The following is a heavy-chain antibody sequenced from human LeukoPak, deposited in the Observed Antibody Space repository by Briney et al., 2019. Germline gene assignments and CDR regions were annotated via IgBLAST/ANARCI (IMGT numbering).Heavy chain of an antibody. CDR2: INPNSGGT. CDR1: GYTFTGYY. J-gene: IGHJ2*01. CDR3: ARWGRVKEYSSSWCASHWYFDL. Sequence: VASVKVSCKASGYTFTGYYMHWVRQAPGQGLEWMGWINPNSGGTNYAQKFQGRVTMTRDTSISTAYMELSRLRSDDTAVYYCARWGRVKEYSSSWCASHWYFDLWGRGTLVTVSS. V-gene: IGHV1-2*02. D-gene: IGHD6-13*01.